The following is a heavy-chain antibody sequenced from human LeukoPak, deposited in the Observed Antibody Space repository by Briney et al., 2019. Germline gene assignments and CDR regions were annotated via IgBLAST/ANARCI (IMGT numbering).Heavy chain of an antibody. CDR1: GFTFSSYS. Sequence: AGGSLRLSCAPSGFTFSSYSMHWVRQAPGKGLEWVTLISYDGRNKYYAESVKGRFTVSRDNSKNTLYLQMNGLRADDTAVYHCAKEGFGYGDYGSIDYWGQGTLVTVSS. CDR3: AKEGFGYGDYGSIDY. V-gene: IGHV3-30*04. CDR2: ISYDGRNK. J-gene: IGHJ4*02. D-gene: IGHD4-17*01.